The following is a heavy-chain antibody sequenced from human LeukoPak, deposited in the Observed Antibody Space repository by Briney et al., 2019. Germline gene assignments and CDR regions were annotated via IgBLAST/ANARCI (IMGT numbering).Heavy chain of an antibody. CDR1: GGSISSHY. Sequence: PSETLSLTCTVSGGSISSHYWSWIRQPPGKGLEWIGYIYYSGGTNYNPSLKSRVTISVDTSKNQFSLKLSSVTAADTAVYYCARVGDYYDSSGYYLYYFDYWGQGTLVTVSS. D-gene: IGHD3-22*01. CDR3: ARVGDYYDSSGYYLYYFDY. CDR2: IYYSGGT. V-gene: IGHV4-59*11. J-gene: IGHJ4*02.